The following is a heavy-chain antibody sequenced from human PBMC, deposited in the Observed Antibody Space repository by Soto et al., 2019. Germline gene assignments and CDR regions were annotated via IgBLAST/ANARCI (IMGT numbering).Heavy chain of an antibody. V-gene: IGHV3-48*03. D-gene: IGHD6-6*01. CDR3: ARDRVIAARSYYYYGMDV. CDR1: GFTFSSYE. CDR2: ISSSGSTI. Sequence: GGSLRLSCAASGFTFSSYEMNWVRQSPGKGLEWVSYISSSGSTIYYADSVKGRFTISRDNAKNSLYLQMNSLRAEDTAVYYCARDRVIAARSYYYYGMDVWGQGTTVTVSS. J-gene: IGHJ6*02.